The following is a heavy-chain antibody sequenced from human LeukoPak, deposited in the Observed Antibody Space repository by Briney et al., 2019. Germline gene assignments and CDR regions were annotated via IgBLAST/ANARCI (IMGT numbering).Heavy chain of an antibody. CDR3: ARDGNWNDDY. J-gene: IGHJ4*02. CDR1: GFIFDDYG. D-gene: IGHD1-20*01. V-gene: IGHV3-20*04. CDR2: INWNAGRT. Sequence: GGSLRLSCAASGFIFDDYGMGWVRQAPGKGLEWVSGINWNAGRTDYADSVKGRFTISRDNAKNSLYLQMNSLRAEDTAVYYCARDGNWNDDYWGQGTLVTVSS.